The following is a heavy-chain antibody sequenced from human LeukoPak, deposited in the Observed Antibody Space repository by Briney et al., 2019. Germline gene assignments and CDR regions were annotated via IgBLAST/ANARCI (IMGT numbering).Heavy chain of an antibody. V-gene: IGHV3-30*04. CDR1: GFTFSSYA. D-gene: IGHD2-8*01. J-gene: IGHJ4*02. CDR2: ISYDGSNK. CDR3: ARDLMGTYLDY. Sequence: PGGSLRLSCAASGFTFSSYAMHWVRQAPGKGLEWVAVISYDGSNKYYADSVKGRFTISRDNAKNSLYLQMNSLRAEDTASYYCARDLMGTYLDYWGQGTLVTVSS.